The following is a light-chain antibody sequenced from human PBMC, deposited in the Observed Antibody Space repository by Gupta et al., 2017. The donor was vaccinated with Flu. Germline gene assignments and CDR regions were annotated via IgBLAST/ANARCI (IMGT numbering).Light chain of an antibody. J-gene: IGLJ1*01. CDR2: KNR. V-gene: IGLV3-1*01. CDR3: QAWDSNTGV. Sequence: ACRHQQKPDQYLVLVIYKNRKRASGSPGRFSGYNSGTTATLTIRGTQAGDEDYYYCQAWDSNTGVFGTGTKGTVL.